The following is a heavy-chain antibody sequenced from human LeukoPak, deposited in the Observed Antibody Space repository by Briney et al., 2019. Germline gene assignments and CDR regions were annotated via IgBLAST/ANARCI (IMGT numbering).Heavy chain of an antibody. J-gene: IGHJ4*02. D-gene: IGHD3-22*01. V-gene: IGHV1-46*01. CDR3: ARDQHYYDSSGYSLSLDY. CDR2: INPSGGST. Sequence: ASVKVSCKASGYTFTSYYMHCVRQAPGQGLEWMGIINPSGGSTSYAQKFQGRVTMTRDMSTSTVYMELSSLRSEDTAVYYCARDQHYYDSSGYSLSLDYWGQGTLVTVSS. CDR1: GYTFTSYY.